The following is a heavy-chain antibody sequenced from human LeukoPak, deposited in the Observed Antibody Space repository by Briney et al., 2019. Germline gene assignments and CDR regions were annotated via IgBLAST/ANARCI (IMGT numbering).Heavy chain of an antibody. Sequence: PGGSLRLSCAASGFTFSSYAMHWVRQAPGKGLEYVSAISSNGGSTYYADSVKGRFTISRDNSKNTLYLQMSSLRAEDTAVYYCVKGSGWHFGGFDYWGQGTLVTVSS. V-gene: IGHV3-64D*06. CDR3: VKGSGWHFGGFDY. CDR1: GFTFSSYA. J-gene: IGHJ4*02. CDR2: ISSNGGST. D-gene: IGHD6-19*01.